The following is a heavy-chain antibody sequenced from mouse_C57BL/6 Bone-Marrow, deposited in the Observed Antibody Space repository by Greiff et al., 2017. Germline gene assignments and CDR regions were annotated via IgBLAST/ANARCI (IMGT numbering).Heavy chain of an antibody. J-gene: IGHJ4*01. V-gene: IGHV5-12*01. D-gene: IGHD1-3*01. CDR3: ARQSKCAMDY. Sequence: EVKVVESGGGLVQPGGSLKLSCAASGFTFSDYYMYWVRQTPEKRLEWVAYISNGGGSTNYPDTVKGRFTISRDNAKNTLYLQMSRLKSEDTAMYYCARQSKCAMDYWGQGTSVTVSS. CDR2: ISNGGGST. CDR1: GFTFSDYY.